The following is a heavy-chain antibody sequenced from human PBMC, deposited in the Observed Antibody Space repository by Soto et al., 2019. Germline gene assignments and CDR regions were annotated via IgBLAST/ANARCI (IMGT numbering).Heavy chain of an antibody. CDR2: TYYRSKWYN. V-gene: IGHV6-1*01. J-gene: IGHJ4*02. CDR3: ARENYYGSGSSSPFDY. CDR1: GDSVSSNSAA. D-gene: IGHD3-10*01. Sequence: QSQTLSLTCAISGDSVSSNSAAWNWIRQSPSRGLEWLGRTYYRSKWYNDYAVSVKSRITINPDTSKNQFSLQLNSVTPEDTAVYYCARENYYGSGSSSPFDYWGQGTLVTVSS.